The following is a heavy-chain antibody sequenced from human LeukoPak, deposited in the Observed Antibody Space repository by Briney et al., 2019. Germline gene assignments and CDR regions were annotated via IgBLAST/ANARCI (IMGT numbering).Heavy chain of an antibody. CDR1: GFTLGSYW. V-gene: IGHV3-7*01. J-gene: IGHJ4*02. CDR3: ARVGWFGELTRHPGGDS. Sequence: GGSLRLSCAASGFTLGSYWMSWVRQAPGKGLEWVANIKQDGSEKNYVDSVKGRFTISRDNADNSLYLQMNSLRAEDTAVYYCARVGWFGELTRHPGGDSWGQGILVTVSS. D-gene: IGHD3-10*01. CDR2: IKQDGSEK.